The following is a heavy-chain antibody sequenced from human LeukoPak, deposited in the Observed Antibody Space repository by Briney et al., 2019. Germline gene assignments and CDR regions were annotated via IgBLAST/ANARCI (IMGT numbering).Heavy chain of an antibody. CDR2: INPNSGGT. V-gene: IGHV1-2*02. D-gene: IGHD3-3*01. CDR3: ARPDDYDFWSGYPEYFQH. CDR1: GYTFTGYY. Sequence: EASVRVSCKASGYTFTGYYMHWVRQAPGQGLEWMGWINPNSGGTNDAQKFQGRVTMTRDTSISTAYMELSRLRSDDTAVYYCARPDDYDFWSGYPEYFQHWGQGTLVTVSS. J-gene: IGHJ1*01.